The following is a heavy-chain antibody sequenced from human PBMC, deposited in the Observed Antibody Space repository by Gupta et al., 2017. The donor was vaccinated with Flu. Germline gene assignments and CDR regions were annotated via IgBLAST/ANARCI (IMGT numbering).Heavy chain of an antibody. CDR1: GGSISSSSYY. CDR2: IYYSGST. Sequence: QLQLQESGPGLVKPSETLSLTCTVSGGSISSSSYYWGWIRQPPGKGLEWIGSIYYSGSTYYNPPLKSRVTISVDTSKNQFSLKLSSVTAADTAVYYCARNAIAVAGTGWFDPWGQGTLVTVSS. D-gene: IGHD6-19*01. CDR3: ARNAIAVAGTGWFDP. V-gene: IGHV4-39*01. J-gene: IGHJ5*02.